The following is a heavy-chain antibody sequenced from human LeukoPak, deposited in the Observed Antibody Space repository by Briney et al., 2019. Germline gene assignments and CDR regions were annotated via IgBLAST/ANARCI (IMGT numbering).Heavy chain of an antibody. CDR3: AKRGYYYGSGSYYTPFHYYYMDV. J-gene: IGHJ6*03. D-gene: IGHD3-10*01. V-gene: IGHV3-23*01. Sequence: PGGSLRLSCVFSGFTFNNFEMNWVRQAPGKGLEWVSAISGSGGSTYYADSVKGRFTISRDNSKNTLYLQMNSLRAEDTAVYYCAKRGYYYGSGSYYTPFHYYYMDVWGKGTTVTISS. CDR2: ISGSGGST. CDR1: GFTFNNFE.